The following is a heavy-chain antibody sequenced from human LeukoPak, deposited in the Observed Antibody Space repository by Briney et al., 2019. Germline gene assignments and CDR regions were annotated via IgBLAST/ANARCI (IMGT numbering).Heavy chain of an antibody. D-gene: IGHD1-1*01. CDR2: IYYSGST. V-gene: IGHV4-59*08. Sequence: PSETLSLTCTVSGGSISSYYWSWIRQPPGKGLEWIGYIYYSGSTNYNPSLKSRVTISVDTSKNQFSLKLSSVTAADTAVYYCARHEVSVPRFDYWGQGTLVTVSS. CDR1: GGSISSYY. CDR3: ARHEVSVPRFDY. J-gene: IGHJ4*02.